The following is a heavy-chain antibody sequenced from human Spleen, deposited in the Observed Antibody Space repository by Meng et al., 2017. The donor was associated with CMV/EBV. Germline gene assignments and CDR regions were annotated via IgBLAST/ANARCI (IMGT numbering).Heavy chain of an antibody. CDR3: ARSPPYRYSSSWYTYYGMDV. Sequence: SVKVSCKASGGTFSSYTVSWVRQAPRQGLEWMAGIIPIFGTANYAQKFQGRVTVTTDESTSTAYMDLSSLRSEDTAVYYCARSPPYRYSSSWYTYYGMDVWGQGTTVTVSS. J-gene: IGHJ6*02. D-gene: IGHD6-13*01. V-gene: IGHV1-69*05. CDR1: GGTFSSYT. CDR2: IIPIFGTA.